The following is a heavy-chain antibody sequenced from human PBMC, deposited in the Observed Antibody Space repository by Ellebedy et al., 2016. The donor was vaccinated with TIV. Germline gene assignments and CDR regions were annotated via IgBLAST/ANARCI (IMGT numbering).Heavy chain of an antibody. D-gene: IGHD1-26*01. J-gene: IGHJ6*02. CDR3: ARRPGSYRPVSGYYYYGMDV. CDR2: IWYDGSNK. Sequence: GESLKISXAASGFTFSSYAMHWVRQAPGKGLEWVAVIWYDGSNKYYADSVKGRFTISRDNSKNTLYLQMNSLRAEDTAVYYCARRPGSYRPVSGYYYYGMDVWGQGTTVTVSS. CDR1: GFTFSSYA. V-gene: IGHV3-33*08.